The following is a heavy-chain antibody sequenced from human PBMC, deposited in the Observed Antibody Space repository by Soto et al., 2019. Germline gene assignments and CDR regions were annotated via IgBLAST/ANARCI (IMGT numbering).Heavy chain of an antibody. D-gene: IGHD2-15*01. V-gene: IGHV4-39*01. Sequence: QLQLQESGPGLVKPSETLSLTCTVSGGSISSSSYYWGWIRQPPGKGLEWIGSIYYSGSTYYNPSLKSRVTISVDTSKNQFSLKLSSVTAADTAVYYCARHLSDWWRFYCSGGSCQGGWFDPWGQGTLVTVSS. CDR2: IYYSGST. CDR1: GGSISSSSYY. J-gene: IGHJ5*02. CDR3: ARHLSDWWRFYCSGGSCQGGWFDP.